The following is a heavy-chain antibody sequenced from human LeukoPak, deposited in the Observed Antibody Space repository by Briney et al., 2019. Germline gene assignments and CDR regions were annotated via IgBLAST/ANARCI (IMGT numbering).Heavy chain of an antibody. Sequence: ASVKVSCKASGYTFTSYGISWVRQAPGQGLEWMGWISAYNGNTNYAQKLQGRVTMTTDTSTSTAYMELRSLRSDDTAVYYCARDIIYNWNDPGFDYWGQGTLVTVSS. CDR2: ISAYNGNT. J-gene: IGHJ4*02. V-gene: IGHV1-18*01. D-gene: IGHD1-1*01. CDR3: ARDIIYNWNDPGFDY. CDR1: GYTFTSYG.